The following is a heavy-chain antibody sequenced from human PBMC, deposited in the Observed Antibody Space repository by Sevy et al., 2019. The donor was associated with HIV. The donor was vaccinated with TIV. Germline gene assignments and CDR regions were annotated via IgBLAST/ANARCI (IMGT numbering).Heavy chain of an antibody. J-gene: IGHJ4*02. CDR1: GGSLSSYC. Sequence: SETLSLTCTVSGGSLSSYCWSWIRQSPGKGLEWIGYIYYNGTTNSSPSLRRRVTISPHTSKSQFSLKLKSVTAADTAVYYCARGKVLFDYWGQGALVTVSS. D-gene: IGHD1-20*01. V-gene: IGHV4-59*01. CDR2: IYYNGTT. CDR3: ARGKVLFDY.